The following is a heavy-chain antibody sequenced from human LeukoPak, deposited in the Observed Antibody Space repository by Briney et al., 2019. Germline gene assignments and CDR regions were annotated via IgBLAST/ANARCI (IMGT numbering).Heavy chain of an antibody. J-gene: IGHJ4*02. D-gene: IGHD5-12*01. CDR1: GYTFTSYD. V-gene: IGHV1-8*01. CDR2: MNPNSGNT. CDR3: ARWSNERYSGYDYRFDY. Sequence: ASVKVSCKASGYTFTSYDINWVRQATGQGLEWTGWMNPNSGNTGYAQKFQGRVTMTRNTSISTAYMELSSLRSEDTAVYYCARWSNERYSGYDYRFDYWGQGTLVTVSS.